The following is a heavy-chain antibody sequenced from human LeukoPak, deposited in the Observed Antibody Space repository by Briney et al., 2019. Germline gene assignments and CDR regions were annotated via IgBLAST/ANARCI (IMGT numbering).Heavy chain of an antibody. Sequence: AGGAGQISGKGSGSRFTSYWIGGVRQMPGKGLEGMGIIYPGDSDTRYSPSFQGQVTISADKSISTAYLQWSSLKASDTAMYYCARRRSSWSDLNWFDPWGQGTLVTVSS. CDR3: ARRRSSWSDLNWFDP. D-gene: IGHD6-13*01. CDR1: GSRFTSYW. CDR2: IYPGDSDT. V-gene: IGHV5-51*01. J-gene: IGHJ5*02.